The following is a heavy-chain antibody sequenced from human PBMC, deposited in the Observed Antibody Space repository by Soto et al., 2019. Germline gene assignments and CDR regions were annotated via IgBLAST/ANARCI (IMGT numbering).Heavy chain of an antibody. D-gene: IGHD6-25*01. CDR2: IKQDGSEK. Sequence: EVQLVESGGGLVQPGGSLRLSCAASGFTFSSYWMSWVRQAPGKGLEWVANIKQDGSEKYYVDSVKGRFTISRDNAKNSLYLQMNSLRAEDTAVYYCARDARKRGYGLDYWGQGNLVTVSS. V-gene: IGHV3-7*04. J-gene: IGHJ4*02. CDR3: ARDARKRGYGLDY. CDR1: GFTFSSYW.